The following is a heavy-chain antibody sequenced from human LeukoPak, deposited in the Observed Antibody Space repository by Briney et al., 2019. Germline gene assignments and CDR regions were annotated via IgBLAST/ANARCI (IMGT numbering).Heavy chain of an antibody. Sequence: SQTLSLTCTVSGGSISSGGYYWSWIRQHPGKGLEWIGYIYYSGSTDYNPSLKSRVTISVDTSKNQFSLKLSSVTAADTAVYYCATVDTAMPYYFDYWGQGTLVTVSS. J-gene: IGHJ4*02. D-gene: IGHD5-18*01. CDR2: IYYSGST. V-gene: IGHV4-31*03. CDR1: GGSISSGGYY. CDR3: ATVDTAMPYYFDY.